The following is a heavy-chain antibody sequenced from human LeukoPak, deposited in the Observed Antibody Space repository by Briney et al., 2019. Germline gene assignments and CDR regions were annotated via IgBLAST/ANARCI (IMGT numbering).Heavy chain of an antibody. D-gene: IGHD2-15*01. CDR3: ARSGTEYCSGGSCYPTYYFDY. V-gene: IGHV5-51*01. J-gene: IGHJ4*02. CDR1: GYSFTSYW. CDR2: IYPSDSDT. Sequence: GESLKISCKGSGYSFTSYWIGWVRQMPGKGLEWMGIIYPSDSDTRCSPSFQGQVTISADKSISTAYLQWSSLKASDTAMYYCARSGTEYCSGGSCYPTYYFDYWGQGTLVTVSS.